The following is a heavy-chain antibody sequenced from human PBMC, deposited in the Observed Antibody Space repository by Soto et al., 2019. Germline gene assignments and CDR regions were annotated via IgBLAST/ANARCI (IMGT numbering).Heavy chain of an antibody. J-gene: IGHJ4*02. V-gene: IGHV1-18*01. Sequence: QVQLVQSGAEVKKPGASVKVSCKASGYTFTSYGISWVRQAPGQGLEWMGWISAYNGNTNYAQKLQGRVTMTTDTPTSTAYMELRSLRSDDTAVYYCARDSSSWYLFSLAVSRGAFDYWGQGTLVTVSS. CDR3: ARDSSSWYLFSLAVSRGAFDY. CDR1: GYTFTSYG. CDR2: ISAYNGNT. D-gene: IGHD6-13*01.